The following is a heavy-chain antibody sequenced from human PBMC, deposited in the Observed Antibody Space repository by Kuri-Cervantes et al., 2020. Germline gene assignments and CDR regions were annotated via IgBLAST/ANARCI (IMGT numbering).Heavy chain of an antibody. D-gene: IGHD3-9*01. CDR1: GYTFTSYG. CDR2: ISAYNGNT. J-gene: IGHJ3*02. CDR3: ARVTQLRYFDWSQPDAFDI. Sequence: ASVKVSCKASGYTFTSYGISWVRQAPGQGLEWMGWISAYNGNTNYAQKLQGRVTMTTDTSTSTAYMELRSLRAEDTAVYYCARVTQLRYFDWSQPDAFDIWGQGTMVTVSS. V-gene: IGHV1-18*01.